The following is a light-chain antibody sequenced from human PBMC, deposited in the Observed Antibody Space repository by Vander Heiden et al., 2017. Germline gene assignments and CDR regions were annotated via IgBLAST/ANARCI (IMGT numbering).Light chain of an antibody. CDR3: SSYVGSNNFV. CDR1: SSDVGGYNY. Sequence: QSALTQPPSASGSPGQSVTISCTGTSSDVGGYNYVSWYQQHPGKAPKLMIYEVTKRPSGVPDRFSGSKSANTASLTVSGLQAEDEADYYCSSYVGSNNFVFATGTKVTVL. V-gene: IGLV2-8*01. J-gene: IGLJ1*01. CDR2: EVT.